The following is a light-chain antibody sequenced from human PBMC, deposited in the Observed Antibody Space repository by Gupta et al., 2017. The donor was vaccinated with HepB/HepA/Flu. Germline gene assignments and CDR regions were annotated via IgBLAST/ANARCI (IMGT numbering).Light chain of an antibody. CDR3: QQRSNWPLS. V-gene: IGKV3-11*01. Sequence: EIVFTQSPATLSLSPGERATLSCRASQSVSSYLAWYQQKPGQSPRLLIYDASNRATGIPARFGGSGSGTDFTLTISSLEPEDFAVYYCQQRSNWPLSFGGGTKVEIK. J-gene: IGKJ4*01. CDR1: QSVSSY. CDR2: DAS.